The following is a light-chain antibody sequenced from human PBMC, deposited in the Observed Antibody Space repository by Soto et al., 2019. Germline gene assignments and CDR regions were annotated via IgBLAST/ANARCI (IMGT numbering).Light chain of an antibody. CDR2: VAS. Sequence: EIVMTQSPATLSVSPGERATLSCRASQSVSSNLAWYQQKPGQTPKLLIYVASTRATGIPPRFSGSGSATDFTLTISTLQTADFAVYYSQQYNVWPLTFGGGTKVEFK. CDR3: QQYNVWPLT. J-gene: IGKJ4*01. V-gene: IGKV3-15*01. CDR1: QSVSSN.